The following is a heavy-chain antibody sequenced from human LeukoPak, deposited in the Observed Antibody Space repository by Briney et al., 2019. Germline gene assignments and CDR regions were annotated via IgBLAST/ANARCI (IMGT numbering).Heavy chain of an antibody. Sequence: TSQTLSLTCAISGDSVSNNNYAWNWIRRSPSRDLEWLGRTYYRSQWHNDYARSVMGRISVDPDTSKNQFSLHLSSVTPDDTAVYYCAGGYAFDVWGQGTMVTVSS. CDR2: TYYRSQWHN. J-gene: IGHJ3*01. CDR1: GDSVSNNNYA. CDR3: AGGYAFDV. V-gene: IGHV6-1*01.